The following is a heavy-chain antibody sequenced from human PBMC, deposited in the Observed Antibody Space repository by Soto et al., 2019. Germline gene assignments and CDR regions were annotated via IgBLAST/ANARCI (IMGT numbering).Heavy chain of an antibody. D-gene: IGHD3-10*01. Sequence: EVQLLESGGNLVQPGGSLRLSCAASGFTFSSYAMSWVRQAPGKGLEWVSTVGVSGATTYYTDSVKGRFTFSRDNSNNTLFPKMHSLRAEDTAIYYCAKFRAGLGSQTDSWGQGTLVTVSS. CDR2: VGVSGATT. J-gene: IGHJ4*02. CDR1: GFTFSSYA. V-gene: IGHV3-23*01. CDR3: AKFRAGLGSQTDS.